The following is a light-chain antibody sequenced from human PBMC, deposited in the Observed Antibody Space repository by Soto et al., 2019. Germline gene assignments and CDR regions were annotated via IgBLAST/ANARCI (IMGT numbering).Light chain of an antibody. J-gene: IGLJ1*01. CDR2: VGTGGIVG. CDR3: GADHGSGSNFVYV. Sequence: QPVLTQPPSASASLGASVTLTCTLSSGYSNYKVDWYQQRPGKGPRFVMRVGTGGIVGSKGDGIPDRFSVLGSGLNRFLTIHNIQEEDESDYHCGADHGSGSNFVYVFGTGTKLTVL. V-gene: IGLV9-49*01. CDR1: SGYSNYK.